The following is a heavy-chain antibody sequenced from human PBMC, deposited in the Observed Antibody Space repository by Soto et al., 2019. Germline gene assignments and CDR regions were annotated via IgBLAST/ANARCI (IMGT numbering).Heavy chain of an antibody. Sequence: GPTLVNPTQTLTLPCTFSGFSLSTSGMCVSWIRQPPGKALEWLALIDWDDDKYYSTSLKTRLTTSKDTSKNQVVLTMTNMDPVDTATYYCAHSLWRGYKDVFESWGQGTLVNVSS. J-gene: IGHJ5*01. D-gene: IGHD3-3*01. CDR1: GFSLSTSGMC. CDR2: IDWDDDK. CDR3: AHSLWRGYKDVFES. V-gene: IGHV2-70*12.